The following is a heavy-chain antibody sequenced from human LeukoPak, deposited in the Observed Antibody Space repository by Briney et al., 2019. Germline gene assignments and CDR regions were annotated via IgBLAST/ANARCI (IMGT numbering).Heavy chain of an antibody. CDR3: TRDPVTVNGAKILATDH. CDR1: GFIFSDYW. V-gene: IGHV3-7*01. Sequence: GGSLRLSCAASGFIFSDYWMSWVRQAPGKRPEWVGNIKKDGSEKYYVDSVKGRFTISRDNAKNSLSLQMDSLRAEDTAVYYCTRDPVTVNGAKILATDHWGQGSLVTVSS. D-gene: IGHD4/OR15-4a*01. J-gene: IGHJ4*02. CDR2: IKKDGSEK.